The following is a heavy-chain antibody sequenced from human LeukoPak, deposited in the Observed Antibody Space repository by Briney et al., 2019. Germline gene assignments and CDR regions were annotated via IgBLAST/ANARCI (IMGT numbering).Heavy chain of an antibody. Sequence: GGSLRLSCAASRFNFRSYWMSWVRQAPGKGLEWVANIKQDGGEKYYVDSVKGRFTISRDNAKNSVYLQMNRLRVEDTAVYYCARRSYRGVITVYYYYYMDVWGKGTPVTVSS. V-gene: IGHV3-7*01. CDR3: ARRSYRGVITVYYYYYMDV. D-gene: IGHD3-16*02. CDR2: IKQDGGEK. J-gene: IGHJ6*03. CDR1: RFNFRSYW.